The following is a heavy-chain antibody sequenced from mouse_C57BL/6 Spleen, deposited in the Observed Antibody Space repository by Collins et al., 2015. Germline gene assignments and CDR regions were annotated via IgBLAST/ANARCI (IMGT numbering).Heavy chain of an antibody. V-gene: IGHV1-26*01. J-gene: IGHJ2*01. D-gene: IGHD2-14*01. CDR1: GYTFTDYY. Sequence: EVQLQQSGPELVKPGASVKISCKASGYTFTDYYMNWVKQSHGKSLEWIGDINPNNSGTSYNQKFKGKATLTVDKSSSTAYMELRSLTSEDSAVYYCARGGYPDYFDYWGQGTTPTVSS. CDR3: ARGGYPDYFDY. CDR2: INPNNSGT.